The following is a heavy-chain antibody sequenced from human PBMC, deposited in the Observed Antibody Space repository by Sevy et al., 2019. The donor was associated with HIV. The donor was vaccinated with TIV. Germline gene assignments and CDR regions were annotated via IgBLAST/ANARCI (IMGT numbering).Heavy chain of an antibody. V-gene: IGHV1-18*01. CDR1: GYTFSSYG. D-gene: IGHD1-1*01. J-gene: IGHJ5*02. CDR2: ISGYNGNT. Sequence: ASVKVSCKASGYTFSSYGISWVRQAPGQVLEWMGWISGYNGNTNFAQKLQGRVTMTTDTSTSTAYMEVRSLRSDDTAVYYCARAGYLNWFDPWGQGTLVTVSS. CDR3: ARAGYLNWFDP.